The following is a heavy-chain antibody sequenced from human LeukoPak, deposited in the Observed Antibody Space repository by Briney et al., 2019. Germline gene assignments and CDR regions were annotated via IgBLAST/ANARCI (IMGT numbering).Heavy chain of an antibody. CDR2: MNPNSGNT. J-gene: IGHJ4*02. V-gene: IGHV1-8*01. Sequence: VASVKVSCKTSGYTFTSYDINWVRQATGQGLEWMGWMNPNSGNTGYAQKFQGRVTMTRNTSKSTAYMELSSLRSEDTAVYYCARYYGSGGIDYWGQGTTVTVSS. CDR1: GYTFTSYD. CDR3: ARYYGSGGIDY. D-gene: IGHD3-10*01.